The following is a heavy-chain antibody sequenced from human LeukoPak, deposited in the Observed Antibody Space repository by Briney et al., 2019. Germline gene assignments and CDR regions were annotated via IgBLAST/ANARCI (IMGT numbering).Heavy chain of an antibody. Sequence: SETLSLTCAVSGASINNNYWTWVRQPPGKGLEWIGYIYSNGNTNYNPSLKGRVTMSIETSKNQFSLQLPSVTAADTPVYYCASGTFDGPLYGTYWYFHVWGRGTLVTVSS. V-gene: IGHV4-59*01. J-gene: IGHJ2*01. CDR2: IYSNGNT. CDR1: GASINNNY. D-gene: IGHD1-14*01. CDR3: ASGTFDGPLYGTYWYFHV.